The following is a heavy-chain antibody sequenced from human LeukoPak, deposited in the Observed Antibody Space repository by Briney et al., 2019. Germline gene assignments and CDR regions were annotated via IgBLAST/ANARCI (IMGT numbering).Heavy chain of an antibody. D-gene: IGHD3-10*01. CDR2: INGDGSST. Sequence: PGGSLRLSCAASGFNFNRYWMHGLRQAPAKGLVWVARINGDGSSTRYADSVKGRFTICRDNAQNTLYLQMNSLRAEDTAVYYCAREYYGSGSNKLYAFDIWGQGTMVTVSA. V-gene: IGHV3-74*01. CDR1: GFNFNRYW. J-gene: IGHJ3*02. CDR3: AREYYGSGSNKLYAFDI.